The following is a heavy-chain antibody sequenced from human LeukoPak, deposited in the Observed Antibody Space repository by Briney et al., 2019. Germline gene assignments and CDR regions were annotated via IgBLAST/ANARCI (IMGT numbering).Heavy chain of an antibody. Sequence: PGGSLTLSCAASGFTFSSHEMNCVLQAPAEGRVGVSYISSSGSTIYYAPSVKGRFTISRDNAKNSLYLQMNRLRAEDTAVYYCARDRGSQDYWGQGTLVTVSS. J-gene: IGHJ4*02. CDR3: ARDRGSQDY. V-gene: IGHV3-48*03. D-gene: IGHD3-10*01. CDR1: GFTFSSHE. CDR2: ISSSGSTI.